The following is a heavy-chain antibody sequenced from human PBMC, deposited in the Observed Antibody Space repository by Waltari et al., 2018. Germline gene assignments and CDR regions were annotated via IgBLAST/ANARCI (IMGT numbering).Heavy chain of an antibody. CDR3: ARDFPTMQWLIGY. V-gene: IGHV1-2*02. D-gene: IGHD6-19*01. Sequence: QVQLVQSGAEVKKPGASVKVSCRASGYTFTGYYMPWVRQAPGQGLEWMEWINPNRGGTNYAQKFQGRVTMTRDTSISTAYMELSRLRSDDTAVYYCARDFPTMQWLIGYWGQGTLVTVSS. J-gene: IGHJ4*02. CDR1: GYTFTGYY. CDR2: INPNRGGT.